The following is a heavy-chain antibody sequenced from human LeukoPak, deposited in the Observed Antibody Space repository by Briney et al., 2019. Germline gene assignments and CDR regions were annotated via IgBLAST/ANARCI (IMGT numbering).Heavy chain of an antibody. Sequence: SETLSLTCAVSGGSISSGGYSWSWIRQPPGKGLEWIGYIYHSGSTYYNPSLKSRVTISVDRSKNQFSLKLSSVTAADTAVYYCARGGSYYYGSGSPDGRAFDIWGQGTMVTVSS. CDR1: GGSISSGGYS. J-gene: IGHJ3*02. D-gene: IGHD3-10*01. CDR2: IYHSGST. CDR3: ARGGSYYYGSGSPDGRAFDI. V-gene: IGHV4-30-2*01.